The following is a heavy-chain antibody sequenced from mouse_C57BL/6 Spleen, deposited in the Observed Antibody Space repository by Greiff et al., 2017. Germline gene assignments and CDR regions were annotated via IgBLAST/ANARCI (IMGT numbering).Heavy chain of an antibody. CDR3: ARSYYYGSSWFAY. CDR2: IHPKSGST. V-gene: IGHV1-64*01. J-gene: IGHJ3*01. CDR1: GYTFTSYW. D-gene: IGHD1-1*01. Sequence: QVQLQQPGAELVKPGASVKLSCKASGYTFTSYWMHWVKQRPGQGLEWIGMIHPKSGSTNYNEKFKSKATLTVDKSSSTAYMQLSSLTSEDSAVYYCARSYYYGSSWFAYWGQGTLVTVSA.